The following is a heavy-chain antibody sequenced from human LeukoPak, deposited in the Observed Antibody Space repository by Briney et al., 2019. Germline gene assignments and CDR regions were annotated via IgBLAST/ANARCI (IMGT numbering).Heavy chain of an antibody. CDR3: ARVRSSGYYYSAFDY. Sequence: GGSLRLSCAASGFTFSSYGMHWVRQAPGNGLEWVAGIWYDGSNKYYEDSVKGRFTISRDNSKNTLYLQMNSLRAEDTAVYYCARVRSSGYYYSAFDYWGQGTLVTVSS. V-gene: IGHV3-33*01. CDR2: IWYDGSNK. J-gene: IGHJ4*02. D-gene: IGHD3-22*01. CDR1: GFTFSSYG.